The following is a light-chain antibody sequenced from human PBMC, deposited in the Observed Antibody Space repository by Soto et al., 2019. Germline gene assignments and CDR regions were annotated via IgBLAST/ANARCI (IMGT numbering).Light chain of an antibody. CDR1: SSNIGAGYG. J-gene: IGLJ2*01. CDR3: QSYDGSLSGVV. CDR2: GNN. Sequence: QPVLTQPPSMSGAPGQRVTISCTGSSSNIGAGYGVHWYQQLPGTAPKLLIYGNNKRPSGVPDRFSGSKSGTSASLAITGLQAEDEADYYCQSYDGSLSGVVFGGGTQLTVL. V-gene: IGLV1-40*01.